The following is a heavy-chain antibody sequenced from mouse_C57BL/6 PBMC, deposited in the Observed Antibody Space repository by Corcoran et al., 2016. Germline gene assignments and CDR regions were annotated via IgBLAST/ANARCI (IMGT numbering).Heavy chain of an antibody. J-gene: IGHJ3*01. CDR1: GYSITSGYY. CDR2: ISYDGSN. V-gene: IGHV3-6*01. D-gene: IGHD2-4*01. CDR3: ARDGCDYDPLAY. Sequence: DVQLQESGPDLVKPSQSLSLTCSVTGYSITSGYYWNWIRQFPGNKLEWVGYISYDGSNNYNPSLKNRISITRDTSKNQFFLKLNSVTTEDTATYYCARDGCDYDPLAYWGQGTLVTVSA.